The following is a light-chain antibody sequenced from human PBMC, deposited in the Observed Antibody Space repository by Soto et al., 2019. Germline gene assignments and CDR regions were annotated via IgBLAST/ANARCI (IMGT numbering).Light chain of an antibody. Sequence: DIHMTQSPSSLSASVGDTVTITCRASQNIDMYLNWYQQKPGKAPRVLISGASNLQRGVPSRFSGSGSGTEFTLTISSLQPEDFASYFCQHTFNSPPWTFGQGTKVEV. CDR1: QNIDMY. J-gene: IGKJ1*01. V-gene: IGKV1-39*01. CDR2: GAS. CDR3: QHTFNSPPWT.